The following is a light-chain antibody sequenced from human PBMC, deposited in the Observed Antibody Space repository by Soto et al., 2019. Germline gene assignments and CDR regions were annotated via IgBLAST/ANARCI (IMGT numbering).Light chain of an antibody. CDR2: QDS. CDR3: QAWDRSTAV. J-gene: IGLJ2*01. V-gene: IGLV3-1*01. CDR1: KLGYKY. Sequence: SYELTQPPSVSVSPGQTASIPCSGDKLGYKYACWYQQKPGQSPVLVIYQDSKRPSGIPERFSGSNSGNTATLTISGTQAMDEADYYCQAWDRSTAVFGGGTKLTVL.